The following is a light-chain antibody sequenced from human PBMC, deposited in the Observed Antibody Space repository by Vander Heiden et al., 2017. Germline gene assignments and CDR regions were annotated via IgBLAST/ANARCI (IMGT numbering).Light chain of an antibody. CDR3: QQCFKSPWT. Sequence: DIQVTQSPSSLSASVGDRVTITCRPSQHISTYVNWYQHKPGQAPKLLIYATSNLQSGAPSRFSGSGSGTEFTLTISSLQPEDFATYYCQQCFKSPWTFGQGTKV. CDR1: QHISTY. J-gene: IGKJ1*01. CDR2: ATS. V-gene: IGKV1-39*01.